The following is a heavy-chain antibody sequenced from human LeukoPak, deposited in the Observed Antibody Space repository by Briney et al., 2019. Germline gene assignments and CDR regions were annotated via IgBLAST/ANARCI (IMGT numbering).Heavy chain of an antibody. CDR3: ARAVAEYSSSLPLY. V-gene: IGHV3-33*01. Sequence: GRSLRLSCAASGFTFSSYGIHWVRQAPGKGLEWVAVIWYDGSNKYYADSVKGRFTISRDNSKNTVYLQMNSLRAEDTAVYYCARAVAEYSSSLPLYWGQGTLVTVSS. CDR1: GFTFSSYG. J-gene: IGHJ4*02. D-gene: IGHD6-13*01. CDR2: IWYDGSNK.